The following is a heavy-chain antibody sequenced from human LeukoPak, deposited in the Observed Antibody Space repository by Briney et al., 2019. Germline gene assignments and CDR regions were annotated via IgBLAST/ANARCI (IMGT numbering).Heavy chain of an antibody. Sequence: SETLSLTCTVSGGSVNSGSYYWNWIRQPPGKGLEWIGNIHNSESTYYNPSLKSRVTMSVDTSKNQFSLKLSSVTAAGTAVYYCARQVTFGYAFAYYFDYWGQGSLVTVSS. V-gene: IGHV4-39*01. CDR1: GGSVNSGSYY. D-gene: IGHD5-18*01. CDR3: ARQVTFGYAFAYYFDY. J-gene: IGHJ4*02. CDR2: IHNSEST.